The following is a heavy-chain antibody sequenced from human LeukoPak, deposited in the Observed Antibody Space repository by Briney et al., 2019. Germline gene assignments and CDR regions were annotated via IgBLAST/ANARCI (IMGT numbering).Heavy chain of an antibody. V-gene: IGHV3-23*01. CDR2: ISGSGSGGST. CDR3: AKRPSTSWYEDTFDI. J-gene: IGHJ3*02. CDR1: GFTFRTYA. D-gene: IGHD2-2*01. Sequence: GGSLRPSCAASGFTFRTYAMSWLRQAPGKGLEWVSAISGSGSGGSTYYADSVKGRFTISRDNSKNTLYLQMSSLRGEDTAVYYCAKRPSTSWYEDTFDIWGQGTMVTVSS.